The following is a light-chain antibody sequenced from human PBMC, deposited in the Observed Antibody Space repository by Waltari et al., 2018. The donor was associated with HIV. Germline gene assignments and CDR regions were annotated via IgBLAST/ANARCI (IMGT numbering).Light chain of an antibody. V-gene: IGLV2-8*01. CDR1: SSDVGGYNY. CDR2: EVS. J-gene: IGLJ2*01. Sequence: QSALTQPPSSSGSPGQSVTISCTGTSSDVGGYNYVSWYQQHPGKAPKLIIYEVSKRPSGVPDLFSGSKSGNTASLTVSGLQAEDEADYYCSSYAGSNNFGVFGGGTKLTVL. CDR3: SSYAGSNNFGV.